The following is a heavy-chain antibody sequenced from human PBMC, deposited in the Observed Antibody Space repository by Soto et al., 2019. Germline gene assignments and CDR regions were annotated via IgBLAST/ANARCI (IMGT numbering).Heavy chain of an antibody. Sequence: EVQLVESGGGLVEPGGSLRLSCAASGFMVSNSYITWVRQTPGKGLEWVGRVKSKTDGGTIDYAAPVKGRFTISGDDSKNTLYLQMTSLKTEDTAVYYCTTRGPTWTSDYWGQGTMVTVSS. CDR1: GFMVSNSY. CDR3: TTRGPTWTSDY. D-gene: IGHD3-10*01. CDR2: VKSKTDGGTI. V-gene: IGHV3-15*01. J-gene: IGHJ4*02.